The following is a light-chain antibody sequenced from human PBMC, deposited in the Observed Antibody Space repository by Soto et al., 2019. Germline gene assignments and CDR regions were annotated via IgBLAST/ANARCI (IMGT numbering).Light chain of an antibody. CDR1: ESVSRN. J-gene: IGKJ2*01. CDR2: GAS. CDR3: QQYDNWPPMYT. Sequence: EKVMTQSPATLSVSPGERATLSCRASESVSRNLAWYQQKPGQTPRLVIYGASTRASGIPARFSGSGSGTEFTLTIISLQSEDFAVYYCQQYDNWPPMYTFGQGTKLEIK. V-gene: IGKV3-15*01.